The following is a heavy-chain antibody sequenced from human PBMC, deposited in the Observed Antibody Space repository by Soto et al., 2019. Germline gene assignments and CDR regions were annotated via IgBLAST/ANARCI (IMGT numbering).Heavy chain of an antibody. V-gene: IGHV1-8*01. CDR1: GYTFTSYD. CDR2: MNPNSGNT. Sequence: ASVKVSCKASGYTFTSYDINWVRQATGQGLEWMGWMNPNSGNTGYAQKFQGRVTMTRNTSISTAYMELSSLRSEDTAVYYCATSPGIAADDAFDIWGQGTMVTVS. CDR3: ATSPGIAADDAFDI. D-gene: IGHD6-13*01. J-gene: IGHJ3*02.